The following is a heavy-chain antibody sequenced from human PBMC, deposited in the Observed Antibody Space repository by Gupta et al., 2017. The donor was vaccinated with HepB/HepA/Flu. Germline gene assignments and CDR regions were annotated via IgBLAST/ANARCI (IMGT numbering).Heavy chain of an antibody. D-gene: IGHD3-16*01. J-gene: IGHJ4*02. CDR2: ISQSGDRT. CDR1: GFTFDTYV. Sequence: EVQLFEAGGDLVQPAWTLRLSCAAPGFTFDTYVMSWVRKAPGKGLEWVAGISQSGDRTYYADTVKGRFTISRDNSQNTLYLQMNRLRAEDTAVFYCAKELGKWRTFSGDFDDWGQGTLVTVSS. V-gene: IGHV3-23*01. CDR3: AKELGKWRTFSGDFDD.